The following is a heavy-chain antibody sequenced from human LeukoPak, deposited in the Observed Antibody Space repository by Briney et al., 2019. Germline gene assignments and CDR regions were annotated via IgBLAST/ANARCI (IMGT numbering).Heavy chain of an antibody. CDR2: IKQDGSEK. Sequence: GGSLRLSCAASGFTFSSYWMSWVRQAPGKGLEWVANIKQDGSEKYYVDSVKGRFTISRDNAKNSLHLQMNSLRAEDTAVYYCARDRAIAIGSYGVWGQGTLVTVSS. J-gene: IGHJ4*02. D-gene: IGHD5-18*01. CDR3: ARDRAIAIGSYGV. V-gene: IGHV3-7*01. CDR1: GFTFSSYW.